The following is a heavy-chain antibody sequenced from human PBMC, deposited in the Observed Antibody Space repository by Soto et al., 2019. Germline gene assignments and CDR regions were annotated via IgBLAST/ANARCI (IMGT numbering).Heavy chain of an antibody. Sequence: ASVKVSCKASGYTFTSYAIHWVRQAPGQRLEWMGWINAGNGNTKYSQKFQGRVTITRDTSASTAYMELSSLRSEDTAVYYCAGEIPSGWPSVFDYRGQGTLVTVSS. D-gene: IGHD6-19*01. V-gene: IGHV1-3*01. CDR2: INAGNGNT. J-gene: IGHJ4*02. CDR1: GYTFTSYA. CDR3: AGEIPSGWPSVFDY.